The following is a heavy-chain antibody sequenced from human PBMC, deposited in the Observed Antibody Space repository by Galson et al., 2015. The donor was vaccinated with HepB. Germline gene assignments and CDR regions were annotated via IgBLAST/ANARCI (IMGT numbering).Heavy chain of an antibody. CDR2: INHSGST. Sequence: TLSLTCAVYGGSFSGYYWSWIRQPPGKGLEWIGGINHSGSTNYNPSLKSRVTISVDTSKNQFSLKLSSVTAADTAVYYCARGRGIRARTSYYYYYGMDVWGQGTTVTVSS. CDR1: GGSFSGYY. D-gene: IGHD1-26*01. V-gene: IGHV4-34*01. J-gene: IGHJ6*02. CDR3: ARGRGIRARTSYYYYYGMDV.